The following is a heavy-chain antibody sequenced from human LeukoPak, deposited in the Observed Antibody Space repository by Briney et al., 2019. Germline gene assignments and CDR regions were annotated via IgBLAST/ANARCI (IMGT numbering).Heavy chain of an antibody. CDR1: GFTFSSYG. D-gene: IGHD4-17*01. CDR2: IRYDGSNK. J-gene: IGHJ4*02. V-gene: IGHV3-30*02. Sequence: GGSLRLSCAASGFTFSSYGMHWVRQAPGKGLEWVAFIRYDGSNKYYADSVKGRFTISRDNSKNTLYLQMNSLRAEDTAVYYCAKDSVVLYGDYEFYFDYWGQGTLVTVSS. CDR3: AKDSVVLYGDYEFYFDY.